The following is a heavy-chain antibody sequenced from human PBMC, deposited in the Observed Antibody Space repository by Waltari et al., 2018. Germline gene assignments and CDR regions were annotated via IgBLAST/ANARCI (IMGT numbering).Heavy chain of an antibody. J-gene: IGHJ4*02. CDR3: ARLAVWVAQEDF. CDR1: GFHFRHYW. D-gene: IGHD1-26*01. V-gene: IGHV3-7*01. Sequence: EVQLVESGGGLVQPGGSLRLSCAASGFHFRHYWMTWVRQAPGKGLEWVANIKQDGSAKYYVDSVKGRFTISRDNARNSLFLQMDSLRAEDTAVYYCARLAVWVAQEDFWGQGTLVTVSS. CDR2: IKQDGSAK.